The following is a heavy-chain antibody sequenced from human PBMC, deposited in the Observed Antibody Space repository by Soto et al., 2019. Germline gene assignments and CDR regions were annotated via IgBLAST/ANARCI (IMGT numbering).Heavy chain of an antibody. CDR2: IKSKTDGGTT. Sequence: EVQLVESGGGLVKPGGSLRLSCAASGFTFSNAWMSWVRQAPGKGLEWVGRIKSKTDGGTTDYAAPVKGRFTISRDDSKNTLYMQMNSLQTEDTAVYYCTTDWASLPDASWGGDYYYYLDVWGKGTTVTVSS. J-gene: IGHJ6*03. D-gene: IGHD2-2*01. V-gene: IGHV3-15*01. CDR3: TTDWASLPDASWGGDYYYYLDV. CDR1: GFTFSNAW.